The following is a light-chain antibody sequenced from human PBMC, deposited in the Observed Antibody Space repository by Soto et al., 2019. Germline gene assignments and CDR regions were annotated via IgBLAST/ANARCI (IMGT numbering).Light chain of an antibody. Sequence: QSDLAPPASVSVSPVQSITICCTVTSSDVGSYNYVSLYQLHPGKAPKLMIYEVSNRPSGVSNRFSGSKSGDTASLTISGLQAEDEADYYCSSYTTRTTLYVFGTGTKVTVL. J-gene: IGLJ1*01. CDR1: SSDVGSYNY. CDR2: EVS. CDR3: SSYTTRTTLYV. V-gene: IGLV2-14*01.